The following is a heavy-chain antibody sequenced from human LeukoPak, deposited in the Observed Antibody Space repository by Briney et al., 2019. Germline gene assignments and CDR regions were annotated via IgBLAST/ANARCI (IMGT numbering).Heavy chain of an antibody. J-gene: IGHJ4*02. D-gene: IGHD6-19*01. Sequence: ASVKVSCKASGYTFTRYDINGVRQATGQGREWMGGMNPNSGNTGYAQKFQGRVTMTRNTSISTAYMELSSLRSEDTAVYYCARGSSGPDYWGQGTLVTVSS. CDR2: MNPNSGNT. CDR1: GYTFTRYD. CDR3: ARGSSGPDY. V-gene: IGHV1-8*01.